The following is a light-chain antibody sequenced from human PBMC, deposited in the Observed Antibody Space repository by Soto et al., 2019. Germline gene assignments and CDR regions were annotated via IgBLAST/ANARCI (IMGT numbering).Light chain of an antibody. J-gene: IGLJ3*02. CDR2: EVS. Sequence: QSVLTQPPSASGSPGQSVTISCTGTSSDVGGYNYVSWYQQHAGEAPKLTISEVSKRPSGVPDRFSGSKSGNTASLTVSGLQAEDEADYYCSSYAGSDKLVFGGGTKLTVL. CDR1: SSDVGGYNY. V-gene: IGLV2-8*01. CDR3: SSYAGSDKLV.